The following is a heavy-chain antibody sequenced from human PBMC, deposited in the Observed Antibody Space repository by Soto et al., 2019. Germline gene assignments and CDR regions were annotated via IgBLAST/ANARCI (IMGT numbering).Heavy chain of an antibody. CDR1: GGSLSNYY. V-gene: IGHV4-34*01. D-gene: IGHD1-1*01. CDR2: ISHSGVT. CDR3: ARGPIGTTSISYYYYGMDV. Sequence: SETLSLTCGVYGGSLSNYYWSWIRQSPGKGLEWIGEISHSGVTNHNPSLKSRVTISVDTSKSQFSLKVRSLTAADTAVYYCARGPIGTTSISYYYYGMDVWGQGTTVTVSS. J-gene: IGHJ6*02.